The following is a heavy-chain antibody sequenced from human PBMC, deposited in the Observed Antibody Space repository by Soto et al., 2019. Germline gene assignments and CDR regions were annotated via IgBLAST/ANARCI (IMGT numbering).Heavy chain of an antibody. D-gene: IGHD3-9*01. J-gene: IGHJ4*02. CDR3: APSYDTKTFPFDI. Sequence: VQLQESGPGLVKPSETLSLTCSVSGGSIRNYYWSWVRQSPGKGLEWIGYIYYSGITNYTPSLTRRATLSITKPTNPVSLELSPAPAADTAAYYCAPSYDTKTFPFDIWGQGALVTVSS. V-gene: IGHV4-59*01. CDR1: GGSIRNYY. CDR2: IYYSGIT.